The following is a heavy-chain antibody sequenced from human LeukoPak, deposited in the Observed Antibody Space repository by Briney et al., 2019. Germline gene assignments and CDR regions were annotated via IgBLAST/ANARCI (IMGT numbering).Heavy chain of an antibody. Sequence: SETLSLTCTVSGGSISSSSYYWGWIRQPPGKGLEWIGSIYYSGSTYYNPSLKSRVTISVDTSKNQFSLKLSSVTAADTAVYYCARTTKNYGMDVWGQGTTVTVSS. CDR2: IYYSGST. J-gene: IGHJ6*02. CDR1: GGSISSSSYY. V-gene: IGHV4-39*07. D-gene: IGHD1-1*01. CDR3: ARTTKNYGMDV.